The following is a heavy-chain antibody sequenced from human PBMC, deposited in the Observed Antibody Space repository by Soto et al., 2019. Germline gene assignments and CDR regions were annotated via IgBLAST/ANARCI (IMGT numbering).Heavy chain of an antibody. V-gene: IGHV4-38-2*01. D-gene: IGHD2-21*02. J-gene: IGHJ5*02. CDR1: GYSISSGYY. Sequence: SETLSLTCAVSGYSISSGYYWGWIRQPPGRGLEWIGSFSYSGTTYYNPSLRSRVTISIDTSNNQFSLKLSSVTAADTAVYYCARASGGNSGWGHWSDPWGQGTLVTVSS. CDR3: ARASGGNSGWGHWSDP. CDR2: FSYSGTT.